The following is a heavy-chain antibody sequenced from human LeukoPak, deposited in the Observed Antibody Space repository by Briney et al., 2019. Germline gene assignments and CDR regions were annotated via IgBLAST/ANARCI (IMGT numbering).Heavy chain of an antibody. CDR1: GYTFTSYG. CDR2: ISAYNGNT. Sequence: WASVKVSCKASGYTFTSYGISWVRQAPGQGLEWMGWISAYNGNTNYAQKLQGRVTMTTDTSTSTAYMELRSLRSDDTAVYYCAREGDIVVVPAVIEGFDYWGQGTLVTVSS. D-gene: IGHD2-2*02. V-gene: IGHV1-18*01. J-gene: IGHJ4*02. CDR3: AREGDIVVVPAVIEGFDY.